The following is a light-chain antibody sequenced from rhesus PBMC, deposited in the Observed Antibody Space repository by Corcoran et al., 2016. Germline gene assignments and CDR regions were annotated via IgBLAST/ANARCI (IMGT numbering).Light chain of an antibody. J-gene: IGKJ2*01. V-gene: IGKV2S3*01. CDR3: MQSTKDPYS. CDR1: QSLLHSNGNTY. CDR2: KVT. Sequence: DIVMTQTPLSLPVTPGEPASISCRSSQSLLHSNGNTYLHWYLQKPGQSPRLLIYKVTNRESGVPDRFSGSGSGTDFTLKISRVGPEDVGVYYCMQSTKDPYSFGQGTKVEIK.